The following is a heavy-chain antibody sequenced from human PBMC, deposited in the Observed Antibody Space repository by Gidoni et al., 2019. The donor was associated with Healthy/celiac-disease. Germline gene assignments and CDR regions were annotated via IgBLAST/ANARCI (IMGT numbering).Heavy chain of an antibody. D-gene: IGHD3-22*01. V-gene: IGHV3-30*18. CDR1: GFTFSRYG. CDR3: AKDSARAGYYYDSSGYYSFVFDY. J-gene: IGHJ4*02. Sequence: QVQLVESGGGVVQPGRSLRLSCAASGFTFSRYGMHWVRPAPGKGLEWVAVISYDGSNKYYADSVKGRFNISRDNSKNTLYLQMNSLRAEDTAVYYCAKDSARAGYYYDSSGYYSFVFDYWGQGTLVTVSS. CDR2: ISYDGSNK.